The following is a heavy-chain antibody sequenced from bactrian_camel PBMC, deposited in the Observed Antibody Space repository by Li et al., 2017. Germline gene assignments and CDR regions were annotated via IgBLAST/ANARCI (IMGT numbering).Heavy chain of an antibody. CDR2: INRRGTT. D-gene: IGHD2*01. CDR1: GYSAVTLC. Sequence: HVQLVESGGGSVQAGGSLRLSCAAASGYSAVTLCMGWFRQAPGKEREGVAVINRRGTTNYADSVKGRFTISKVNAEKTLYLEMDSLKPEDTAIYYCAALYTGISGCYSTSLAPTSFDYWGQGTQVTVS. J-gene: IGHJ4*01. V-gene: IGHV3S53*01. CDR3: AALYTGISGCYSTSLAPTSFDY.